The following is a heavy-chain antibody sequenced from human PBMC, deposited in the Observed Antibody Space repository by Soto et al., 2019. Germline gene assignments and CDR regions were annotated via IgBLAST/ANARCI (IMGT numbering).Heavy chain of an antibody. J-gene: IGHJ4*02. CDR3: ARGSGIAVAGTLQFDY. V-gene: IGHV1-69*02. D-gene: IGHD6-19*01. CDR1: GGTFSSYT. Sequence: GASVKVSCKASGGTFSSYTISWVRQAPGQGLEWIGRIIPILGIANYAQKFQGRVTITADKSTSTAYMELSSLRSEDTAVYYCARGSGIAVAGTLQFDYWGQGTLVTVSS. CDR2: IIPILGIA.